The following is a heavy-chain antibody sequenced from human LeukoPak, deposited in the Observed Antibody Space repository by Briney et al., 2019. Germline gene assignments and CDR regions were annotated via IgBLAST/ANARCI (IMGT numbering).Heavy chain of an antibody. J-gene: IGHJ4*02. Sequence: ASVKVSCKASGYTFTSYDINWVRQATGQGLEWMGWMNPNSGNTGYAQKFQGRVTITADTSTDTAYMELSSLRSEDTAVYYCATIYDSSGDWGQGTLVTVSS. D-gene: IGHD3-22*01. CDR1: GYTFTSYD. CDR3: ATIYDSSGD. V-gene: IGHV1-8*02. CDR2: MNPNSGNT.